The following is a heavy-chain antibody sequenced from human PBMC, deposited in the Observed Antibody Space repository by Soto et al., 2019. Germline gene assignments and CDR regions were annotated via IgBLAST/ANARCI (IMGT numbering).Heavy chain of an antibody. D-gene: IGHD3-10*01. CDR2: TYSRSRFFS. CDR3: VRDRYSSSGWFDP. J-gene: IGHJ5*02. CDR1: GDSVSSYSAA. Sequence: SQTLSLTFAISGDSVSSYSAAWNWIRQSPSGGLEWLERTYSRSRFFSDYAESVKSRIIINPATSKNQFSLQLKSVTPEDTAVYYCVRDRYSSSGWFDPWGQGTPVTVSS. V-gene: IGHV6-1*01.